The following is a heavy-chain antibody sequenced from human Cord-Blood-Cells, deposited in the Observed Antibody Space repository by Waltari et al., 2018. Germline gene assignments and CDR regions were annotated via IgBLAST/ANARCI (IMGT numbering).Heavy chain of an antibody. CDR3: ARESRSRAAAGDY. CDR1: GYTFTSYG. J-gene: IGHJ4*02. CDR2: ISAYNGNK. Sequence: QVQLVQSGAEVKKPGASVKVSCKASGYTFTSYGISWLRQAPGQGLEWMGWISAYNGNKNYAQKLQGRVTMTTDSSTSRAYMELRSLGSDHTAGYYCARESRSRAAAGDYWGQGILVTVSS. D-gene: IGHD6-13*01. V-gene: IGHV1-18*01.